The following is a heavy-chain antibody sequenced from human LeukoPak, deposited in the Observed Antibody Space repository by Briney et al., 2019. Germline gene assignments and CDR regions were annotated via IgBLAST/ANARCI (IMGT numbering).Heavy chain of an antibody. CDR3: ARGWPYGGLDY. D-gene: IGHD4-17*01. CDR2: IIPIFGTA. J-gene: IGHJ4*02. Sequence: ASVKVSCKASGGTFSSYAISWVRQAPGRGLEWMGGIIPIFGTANYAQKFQGRVTITADESTSTAYMELSSLRSEDTAVYYCARGWPYGGLDYWGQGTLVTVSS. V-gene: IGHV1-69*13. CDR1: GGTFSSYA.